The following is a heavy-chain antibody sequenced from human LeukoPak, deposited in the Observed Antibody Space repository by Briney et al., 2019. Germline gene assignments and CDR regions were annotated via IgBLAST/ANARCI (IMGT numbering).Heavy chain of an antibody. CDR1: GFTFSNSW. CDR3: ARDQTQAGPTTVDY. Sequence: GGSLRLSCVASGFTFSNSWMHWVRQGPGKGLLWVSRINTDGTNTKYADSVKGRFTISRDNAKNTLYLQMNTLRAEDTAVYYCARDQTQAGPTTVDYWGQGTLVTVSS. V-gene: IGHV3-74*03. CDR2: INTDGTNT. J-gene: IGHJ4*02. D-gene: IGHD1-14*01.